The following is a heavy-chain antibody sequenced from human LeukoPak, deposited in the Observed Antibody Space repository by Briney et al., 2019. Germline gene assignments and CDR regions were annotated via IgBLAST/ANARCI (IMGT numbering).Heavy chain of an antibody. Sequence: SETLSLTCTVSGGSLSSYCSSWVRQPAGKGLEWVGRIYTSGSTNYNRSLKRGVPISVDTPKNQSSLKLRSVPAADPAVYHCAREARGYDSSGTYYFDYWGQGTLVTVSS. CDR2: IYTSGST. D-gene: IGHD3-22*01. V-gene: IGHV4-4*07. CDR1: GGSLSSYC. J-gene: IGHJ4*02. CDR3: AREARGYDSSGTYYFDY.